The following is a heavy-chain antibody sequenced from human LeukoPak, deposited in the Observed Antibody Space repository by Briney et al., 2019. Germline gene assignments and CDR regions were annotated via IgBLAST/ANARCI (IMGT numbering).Heavy chain of an antibody. CDR1: GFTFSSYA. D-gene: IGHD1-26*01. CDR2: ISASGHAT. V-gene: IGHV3-23*01. CDR3: AKWPEGATPKFHH. Sequence: SGGSLRLSCAASGFTFSSYAMSWVRQAPGKGLEAPGKGLEWVSTISASGHATYYPDSVRGRFTISRDNSKSTLHLQMDSLRAEDSALYYCAKWPEGATPKFHHWGQGTLVTVSS. J-gene: IGHJ4*02.